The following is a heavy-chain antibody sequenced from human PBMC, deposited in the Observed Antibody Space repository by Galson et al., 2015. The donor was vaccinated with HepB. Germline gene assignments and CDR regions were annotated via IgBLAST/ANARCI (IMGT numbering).Heavy chain of an antibody. CDR3: ATVWGPTTSGQDWFDP. D-gene: IGHD1-7*01. CDR1: GYTLTELS. CDR2: FDPEDGET. J-gene: IGHJ5*02. V-gene: IGHV1-24*01. Sequence: SVKVSCKVSGYTLTELSMHWVRQAPGKGLEWMGGFDPEDGETIYAQKFQGRATMTEDTSTDTAYMELSSLRSEDTAVYYCATVWGPTTSGQDWFDPWGQGTLVTVSS.